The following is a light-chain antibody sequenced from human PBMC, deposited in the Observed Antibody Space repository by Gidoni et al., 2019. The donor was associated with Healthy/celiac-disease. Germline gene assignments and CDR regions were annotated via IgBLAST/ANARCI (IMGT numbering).Light chain of an antibody. V-gene: IGKV1-5*03. Sequence: DIQMTQSPSTLSASVGDRVTITCRASQSISSWLAWYQQKPGKAPKLLIYKASSLESGFPSRFSGSGSGTEFTLTISSLQPDVFATYYCQPYNSYPWTFGQGTKVEIK. CDR3: QPYNSYPWT. CDR1: QSISSW. J-gene: IGKJ1*01. CDR2: KAS.